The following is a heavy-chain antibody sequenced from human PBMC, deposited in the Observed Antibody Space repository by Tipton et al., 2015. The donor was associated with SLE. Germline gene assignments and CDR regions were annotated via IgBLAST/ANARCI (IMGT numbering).Heavy chain of an antibody. V-gene: IGHV4-59*11. Sequence: TLSLTCTVSGDTISDHYWSWIRQPPGKGLEWIGYISYSGSTNYSPSLKSRVTMSVDTSKKQFSLKLSSVTAADTAVYYCARRWDYWGQGTLVTVSS. CDR2: ISYSGST. CDR3: ARRWDY. CDR1: GDTISDHY. J-gene: IGHJ4*02.